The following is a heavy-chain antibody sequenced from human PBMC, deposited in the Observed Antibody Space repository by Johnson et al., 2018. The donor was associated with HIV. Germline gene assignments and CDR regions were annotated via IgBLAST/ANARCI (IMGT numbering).Heavy chain of an antibody. J-gene: IGHJ3*02. Sequence: EQLVESGGGVVQPGGSLRLSCAASGFTVNSNYINWVRQAPGKGLECVSGIYSGGRTYYADSVKGRFTISRDNSKNTLYLQMNSLRAEYTAVYFCARDPFMAGLYAFDMWGQGTMVTVSS. CDR2: IYSGGRT. CDR1: GFTVNSNY. D-gene: IGHD3/OR15-3a*01. CDR3: ARDPFMAGLYAFDM. V-gene: IGHV3-66*01.